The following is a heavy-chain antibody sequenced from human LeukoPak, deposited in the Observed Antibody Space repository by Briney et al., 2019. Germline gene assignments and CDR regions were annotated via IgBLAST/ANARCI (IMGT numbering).Heavy chain of an antibody. Sequence: GGSLRLSCAASGFTFSSYEMNWVRQAPGKGQEWVSYISSSGSTIYYADSVKGRFTISRDNAKNSLYLQMNSLRAEDTAVYYCAELGITMIGGVWGKGTTVTISS. CDR2: ISSSGSTI. V-gene: IGHV3-48*03. CDR3: AELGITMIGGV. D-gene: IGHD3-10*02. J-gene: IGHJ6*04. CDR1: GFTFSSYE.